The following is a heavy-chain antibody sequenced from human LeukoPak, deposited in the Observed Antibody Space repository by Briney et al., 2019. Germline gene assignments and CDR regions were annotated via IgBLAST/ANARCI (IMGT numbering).Heavy chain of an antibody. Sequence: PGGSLRLSCAASGFTFSTSVMGWVRQAPGRGLEWVSAIRGPGDNTYYADSVKGRFTISRDNSKNTLYLQMNSLRAEDTAVYYCARELLSLDYWGQGTLVTVSS. CDR3: ARELLSLDY. CDR2: IRGPGDNT. J-gene: IGHJ4*02. D-gene: IGHD2-21*01. CDR1: GFTFSTSV. V-gene: IGHV3-23*01.